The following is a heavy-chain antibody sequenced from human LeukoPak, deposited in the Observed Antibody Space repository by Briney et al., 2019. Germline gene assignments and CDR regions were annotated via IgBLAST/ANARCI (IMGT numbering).Heavy chain of an antibody. CDR3: AHSKLRYWYFDL. Sequence: SGPTLVNPTQTLTLTCTFSGFSLSASGVGVGWIRQPPGKALEWLALIYWNDDKRYSPSLKSRLTITKDTSKNQVVLTMTNVDLVDTATYYCAHSKLRYWYFDLWGRGTLVTVSS. CDR2: IYWNDDK. V-gene: IGHV2-5*01. D-gene: IGHD4-23*01. J-gene: IGHJ2*01. CDR1: GFSLSASGVG.